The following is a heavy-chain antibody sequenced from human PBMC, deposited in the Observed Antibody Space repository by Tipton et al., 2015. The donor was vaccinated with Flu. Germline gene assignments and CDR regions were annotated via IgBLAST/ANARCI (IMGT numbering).Heavy chain of an antibody. Sequence: TLSLTCSVSGGSVNTYNYYWSWIRQPAGKALEWIGRIYSTGMTKYNPSLKSQVSISLDTSKNQFSLRLSSVTAADTAVYYCARRDFSNYVSEPKNWFDPWGQGTLVTVSS. V-gene: IGHV4-61*02. CDR3: ARRDFSNYVSEPKNWFDP. J-gene: IGHJ5*02. D-gene: IGHD4-11*01. CDR1: GGSVNTYNYY. CDR2: IYSTGMT.